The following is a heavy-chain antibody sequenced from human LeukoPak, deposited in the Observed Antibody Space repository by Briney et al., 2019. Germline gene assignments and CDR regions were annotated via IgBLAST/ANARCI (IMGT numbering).Heavy chain of an antibody. J-gene: IGHJ2*01. CDR3: ARGSPSYAQWHFDL. V-gene: IGHV1-2*04. Sequence: ASVKVSCRASGYTITDYYLHWVRQAPGQGLEWMGWIIPNTGGTNYAQKFQDWVTMSSDTSISTAYMELSSLRSDDTAVYYCARGSPSYAQWHFDLWGRGTLVTVSS. CDR1: GYTITDYY. D-gene: IGHD2/OR15-2a*01. CDR2: IIPNTGGT.